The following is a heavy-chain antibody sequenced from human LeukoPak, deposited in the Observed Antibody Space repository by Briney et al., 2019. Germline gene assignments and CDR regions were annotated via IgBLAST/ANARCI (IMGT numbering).Heavy chain of an antibody. D-gene: IGHD5-24*01. V-gene: IGHV1-18*01. J-gene: IGHJ4*02. Sequence: GASVKVSCKASGYTFTSYGISWVRQAPGQGLEWMGWISAYNGNTNYAQKLQGRATMTTDTSTSTAYMELRSLRSDDTAVYYCARGETGIRRDGYTFDYWGQGTLVTVSS. CDR1: GYTFTSYG. CDR3: ARGETGIRRDGYTFDY. CDR2: ISAYNGNT.